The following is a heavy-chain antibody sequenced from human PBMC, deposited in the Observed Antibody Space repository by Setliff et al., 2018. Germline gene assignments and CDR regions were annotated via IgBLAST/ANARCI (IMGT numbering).Heavy chain of an antibody. CDR1: GDSISSSSYY. Sequence: SETLSLTCSVSGDSISSSSYYWGWIRQPPGKGLEWIGSINYSGITYYRPSLKSRVIVSVDTSKNQFSLKLSSVTAADTAVYYCARLPGYCNGGNCYGYYTFDIWGQGTMVTVSS. CDR3: ARLPGYCNGGNCYGYYTFDI. V-gene: IGHV4-39*01. D-gene: IGHD2-15*01. CDR2: INYSGIT. J-gene: IGHJ3*02.